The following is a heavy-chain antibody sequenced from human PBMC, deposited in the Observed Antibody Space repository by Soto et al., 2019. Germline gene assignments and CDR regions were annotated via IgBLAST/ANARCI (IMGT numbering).Heavy chain of an antibody. V-gene: IGHV4-39*01. J-gene: IGHJ4*02. Sequence: QLQLQESGPGLVKPSETLSLTCTVSGGSISSSSYYWGWIRQPPGKGLVWIGSIYYSGSTYYNPSLKSRVTRSVDTSKDQFSMKLRSVTAADTAVYYCARPLTIFGLVIPIFDDCGQGTLVTVSS. D-gene: IGHD3-3*01. CDR2: IYYSGST. CDR1: GGSISSSSYY. CDR3: ARPLTIFGLVIPIFDD.